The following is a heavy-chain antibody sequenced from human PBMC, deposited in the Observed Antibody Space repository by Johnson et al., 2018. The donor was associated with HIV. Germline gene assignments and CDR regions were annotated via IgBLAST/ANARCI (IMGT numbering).Heavy chain of an antibody. V-gene: IGHV3-20*04. D-gene: IGHD6-6*01. CDR2: INWNGDST. J-gene: IGHJ3*02. Sequence: VQLVESGGGVVRPGGSLRLSCAASGFTFDDYGMSWVRQAPGKGLEWVSGINWNGDSTGYGDSVKGRFIISRDNDKNSLYLQMNSLRTEDTALYYCARAQLLADDAFNNWGQGTMVTVSS. CDR1: GFTFDDYG. CDR3: ARAQLLADDAFNN.